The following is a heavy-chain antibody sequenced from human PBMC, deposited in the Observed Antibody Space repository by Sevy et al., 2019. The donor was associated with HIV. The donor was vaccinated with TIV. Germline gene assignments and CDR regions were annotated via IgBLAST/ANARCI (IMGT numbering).Heavy chain of an antibody. J-gene: IGHJ4*02. CDR2: IKQDESEK. Sequence: GGSLRLSCAASGFSFSHYWMHWVRQAPGKGLECVANIKQDESEKYYVASVKGRFTISRDNAKNSVYLQMNSLIPEDTAIYYCARGNSGSFDYWGQGTLVTVSS. CDR3: ARGNSGSFDY. D-gene: IGHD3-22*01. V-gene: IGHV3-7*04. CDR1: GFSFSHYW.